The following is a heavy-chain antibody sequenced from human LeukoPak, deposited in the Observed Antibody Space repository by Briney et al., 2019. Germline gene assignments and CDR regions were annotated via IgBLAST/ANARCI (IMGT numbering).Heavy chain of an antibody. D-gene: IGHD2-21*02. CDR3: ASPNRYCGGDCYSQPLLGGRYYYYGMDV. V-gene: IGHV1-69*17. Sequence: GASVKVSCKASGGSFSSYAISCVRQALGQGLEWMGRIIPILGIVNYVQKFQGRVTITADKFTSTAYMELSSLRYEDTAVYYCASPNRYCGGDCYSQPLLGGRYYYYGMDVWPQETTVTVPS. CDR2: IIPILGIV. J-gene: IGHJ6*02. CDR1: GGSFSSYA.